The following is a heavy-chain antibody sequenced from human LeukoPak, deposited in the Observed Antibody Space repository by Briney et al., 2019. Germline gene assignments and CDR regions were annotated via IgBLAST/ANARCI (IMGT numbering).Heavy chain of an antibody. Sequence: ASVKVSCKASGYTFTSYYMHWGRQAPGQGLEWMGIINTSGGSTSYAQKFRGRVTMTRDTSTSTIYIELSSLRSEDTAVYYCARDYYDSSGYFVDYWGQGTLVTVSS. CDR3: ARDYYDSSGYFVDY. D-gene: IGHD3-22*01. V-gene: IGHV1-46*01. CDR1: GYTFTSYY. J-gene: IGHJ4*02. CDR2: INTSGGST.